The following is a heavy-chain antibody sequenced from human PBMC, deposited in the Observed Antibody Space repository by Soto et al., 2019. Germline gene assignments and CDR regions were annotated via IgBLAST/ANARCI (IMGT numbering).Heavy chain of an antibody. V-gene: IGHV3-30-3*01. CDR3: ARDGSGPSPPDY. CDR2: ISYDGSNK. J-gene: IGHJ4*02. D-gene: IGHD2-15*01. Sequence: GSLRLSCAASGFTFSSYAMHWVRQAPGKGLEWVAVISYDGSNKYYADSVKGRFTISRDNSKNTLYLQMNSLRAEDTAVYYCARDGSGPSPPDYWGQGTLVTVSS. CDR1: GFTFSSYA.